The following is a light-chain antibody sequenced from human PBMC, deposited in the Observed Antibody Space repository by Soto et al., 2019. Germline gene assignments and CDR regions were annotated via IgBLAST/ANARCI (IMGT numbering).Light chain of an antibody. CDR2: GAS. V-gene: IGKV3-15*01. CDR1: QRVSSN. CDR3: QQYNNRPPWT. J-gene: IGKJ3*01. Sequence: EIVMTQSPATLSVSPGERATLSCRASQRVSSNFAWYQQKPGQAPRLLIYGASTRATGIPARFSGSWSGTEFPLSISSLQSEDFAFYYCQQYNNRPPWTFGPGTKVDIK.